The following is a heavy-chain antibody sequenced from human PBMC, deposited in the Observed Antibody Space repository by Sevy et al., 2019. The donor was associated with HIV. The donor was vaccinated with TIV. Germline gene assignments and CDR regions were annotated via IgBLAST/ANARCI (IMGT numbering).Heavy chain of an antibody. Sequence: GGSLRLSCVASGFNFNIYSMSWVRQAPGKGLEWVSTLSFGCGRINHADSVQGRFTMSRDDSKQTVYLEMNSLRAEDTAVYYCAREGCTRPHDHWCQGTLVTVSS. J-gene: IGHJ4*02. V-gene: IGHV3-23*01. CDR3: AREGCTRPHDH. D-gene: IGHD2-8*01. CDR2: LSFGCGRI. CDR1: GFNFNIYS.